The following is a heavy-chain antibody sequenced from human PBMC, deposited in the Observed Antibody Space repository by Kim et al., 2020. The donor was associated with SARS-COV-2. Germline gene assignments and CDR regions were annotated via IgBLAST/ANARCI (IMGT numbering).Heavy chain of an antibody. CDR2: FDPEDGET. CDR3: ATKVRGVITFYFDY. D-gene: IGHD3-10*01. CDR1: GYTLTELS. V-gene: IGHV1-24*01. J-gene: IGHJ4*02. Sequence: ASVKVSCKVSGYTLTELSMHWVRQAPGKGLEWMGGFDPEDGETIYAQKFQGRVTMTEDTSTDTAYMELSSLRSDDTAVYYCATKVRGVITFYFDYWGQGTLVTVSS.